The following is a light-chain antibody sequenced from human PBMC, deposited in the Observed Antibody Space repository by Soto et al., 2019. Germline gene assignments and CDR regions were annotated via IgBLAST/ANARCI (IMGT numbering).Light chain of an antibody. Sequence: DIQMTQSPSTLSASVGDRVTITCRASQSISTWLAWYQQKPGKAPKVLIYRASTLEGGVPSRFSGSGSGTDFTLTISSLQPDDFATYHCQQYSSYPWTFGQGTKVEIK. CDR2: RAS. V-gene: IGKV1-5*03. CDR1: QSISTW. CDR3: QQYSSYPWT. J-gene: IGKJ1*01.